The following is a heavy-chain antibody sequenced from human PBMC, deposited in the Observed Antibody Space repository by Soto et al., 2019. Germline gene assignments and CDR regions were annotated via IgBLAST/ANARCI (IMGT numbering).Heavy chain of an antibody. D-gene: IGHD3-16*01. CDR1: GYGSTTYY. CDR3: ARDGGGAFSYLDY. J-gene: IGHJ4*02. CDR2: INPSGDRT. Sequence: ASLKVSCKASGYGSTTYYMHWVRQAPGQGLEWMGIINPSGDRTSYAQKFEGRVTMTRDTSTNTVYMELGSLRSEDTAVYYCARDGGGAFSYLDYWGQGTPVTVSS. V-gene: IGHV1-46*01.